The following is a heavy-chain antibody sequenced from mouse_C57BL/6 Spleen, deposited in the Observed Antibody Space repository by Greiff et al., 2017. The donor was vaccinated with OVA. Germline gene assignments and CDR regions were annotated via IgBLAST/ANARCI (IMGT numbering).Heavy chain of an antibody. CDR1: GFTFSSYA. CDR3: ARSPAYYSIQGRYFDV. D-gene: IGHD2-5*01. V-gene: IGHV5-4*01. Sequence: EVQVVESGGGLVKPGGSLKLSCAASGFTFSSYAMSWVRQTPEKRLEWVATISDGGSYTYYPDNVKGRFTISRDNAKNNLYLQMSHLKSEDTAMYYCARSPAYYSIQGRYFDVWGTGTTVTVSS. CDR2: ISDGGSYT. J-gene: IGHJ1*03.